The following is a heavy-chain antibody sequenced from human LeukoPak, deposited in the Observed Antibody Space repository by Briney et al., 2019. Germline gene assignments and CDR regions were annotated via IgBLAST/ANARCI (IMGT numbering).Heavy chain of an antibody. CDR1: GGSISSYY. Sequence: SETLSLTCTVSGGSISSYYWSWIPQPPGKGLEGIARFSYRGSTNYNPSLKSRVTISVDTSKNQLSLKLGSVTAADTAVDYCAREPGFDSSGYLNWFDPWGQGTLVTVSS. J-gene: IGHJ5*02. D-gene: IGHD3-22*01. CDR3: AREPGFDSSGYLNWFDP. V-gene: IGHV4-59*01. CDR2: FSYRGST.